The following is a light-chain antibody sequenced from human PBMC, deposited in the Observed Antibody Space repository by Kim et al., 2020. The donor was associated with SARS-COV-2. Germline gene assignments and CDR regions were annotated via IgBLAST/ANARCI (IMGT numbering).Light chain of an antibody. CDR1: QDIRNH. J-gene: IGKJ5*01. V-gene: IGKV1-33*01. CDR3: QQYDNLPVT. CDR2: DAS. Sequence: ASVGDRVTITCQASQDIRNHLKWHYQKPGKAPKVLIYDASNLERGVPSRFSGSGSGTDFTFTISSLQPEDIATYYCQQYDNLPVTFGQGTRLEIK.